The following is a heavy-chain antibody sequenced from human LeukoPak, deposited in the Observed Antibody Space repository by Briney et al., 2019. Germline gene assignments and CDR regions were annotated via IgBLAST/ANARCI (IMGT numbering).Heavy chain of an antibody. V-gene: IGHV4-59*08. Sequence: AETLSLTCTVSGGSISTYYWSWIRQPPGKGLEWIGFISDSGSTDYNPSLTSRVTISVDTSKNQFSLRLSSVTAADTAVYYCARHLKKDGYNYYFDYWGQGTLVTVAS. CDR3: ARHLKKDGYNYYFDY. D-gene: IGHD5-24*01. J-gene: IGHJ4*02. CDR1: GGSISTYY. CDR2: ISDSGST.